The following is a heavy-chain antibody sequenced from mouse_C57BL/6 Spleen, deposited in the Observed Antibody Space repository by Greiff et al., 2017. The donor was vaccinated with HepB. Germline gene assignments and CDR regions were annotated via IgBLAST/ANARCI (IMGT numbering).Heavy chain of an antibody. D-gene: IGHD1-1*02. CDR2: ISNLAYSI. V-gene: IGHV5-15*01. Sequence: VQLKESGGGLVQPGGSLKLSCAASGFTFSDYGMAWVRQAPRKGPEWVAFISNLAYSIYYADTVTGRFTISRENAKNTLYLEMSSLRSEDTAMYYCARHGYGFAYWGQGTLVTVSA. CDR1: GFTFSDYG. J-gene: IGHJ3*01. CDR3: ARHGYGFAY.